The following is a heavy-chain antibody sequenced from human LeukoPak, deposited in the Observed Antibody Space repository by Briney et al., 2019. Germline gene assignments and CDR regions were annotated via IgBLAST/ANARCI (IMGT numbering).Heavy chain of an antibody. J-gene: IGHJ3*02. Sequence: PGGSLRLSCAASGFTFNRYTMTWVRQAPGKGLEWVTSITSISSYIYYADSVKGRFTISRDNAKNSLYLQMNSLRADDTAVYYCAREKGAFDIWGQGTMVTVSS. CDR2: ITSISSYI. CDR1: GFTFNRYT. CDR3: AREKGAFDI. V-gene: IGHV3-21*01.